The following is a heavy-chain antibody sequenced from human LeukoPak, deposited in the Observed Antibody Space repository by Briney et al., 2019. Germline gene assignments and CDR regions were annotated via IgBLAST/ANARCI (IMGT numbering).Heavy chain of an antibody. D-gene: IGHD5-12*01. CDR2: FDPEDGET. V-gene: IGHV1-24*01. CDR3: ALWEIVHYAFDF. J-gene: IGHJ3*01. Sequence: GASVKVSCKVSGYTLTELSMHWVRQAPGKGLEWMGGFDPEDGETIYAQKFQGRVTMTEDTSTDTAYMELSSLRSEDTAVYYCALWEIVHYAFDFWGQGTMVTVSS. CDR1: GYTLTELS.